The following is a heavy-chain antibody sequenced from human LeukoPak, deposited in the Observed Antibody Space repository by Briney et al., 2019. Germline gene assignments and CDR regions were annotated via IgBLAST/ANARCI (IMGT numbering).Heavy chain of an antibody. J-gene: IGHJ4*02. CDR2: IRGKRYGGTA. CDR3: AASSGFDY. D-gene: IGHD6-25*01. CDR1: GLNFGVYA. Sequence: PGRSLTLPCAVSGLNFGVYAMSWVRQAPGKGLEGLGYIRGKRYGGTAVYAASVKGRFTISRDDSKSIAYLQMNSLKTEDTATYYCAASSGFDYWGQGSLVAVSS. V-gene: IGHV3-49*04.